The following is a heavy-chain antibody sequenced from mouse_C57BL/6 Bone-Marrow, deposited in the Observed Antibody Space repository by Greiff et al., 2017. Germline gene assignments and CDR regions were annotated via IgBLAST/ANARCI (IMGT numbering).Heavy chain of an antibody. D-gene: IGHD1-1*01. Sequence: QVQLKESGPELVKPGASVKISCKASGYAFSSSWMNWVKQRPGKGLEWIGRIYPGDGDTNYNGKFKGKATLTADKSSSTAYMQLSSLTSEDSAVYFCARGRLLRWAVYFDYWGQGTTLTVSS. CDR3: ARGRLLRWAVYFDY. CDR1: GYAFSSSW. CDR2: IYPGDGDT. J-gene: IGHJ2*01. V-gene: IGHV1-82*01.